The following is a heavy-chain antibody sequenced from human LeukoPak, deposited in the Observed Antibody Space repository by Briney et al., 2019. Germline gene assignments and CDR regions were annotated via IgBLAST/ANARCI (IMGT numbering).Heavy chain of an antibody. CDR1: GGSISSYY. Sequence: SETLSLTCTVSGGSISSYYWSWIRQPPGKGLEWIGYIYYSGSTNYNPYLKSRVTISVDTSKKQFSLMLSSVAAADTAVYYCASTKWFGEFDDAFDIWGQETMVTVSS. J-gene: IGHJ3*02. CDR2: IYYSGST. V-gene: IGHV4-59*01. D-gene: IGHD3-10*01. CDR3: ASTKWFGEFDDAFDI.